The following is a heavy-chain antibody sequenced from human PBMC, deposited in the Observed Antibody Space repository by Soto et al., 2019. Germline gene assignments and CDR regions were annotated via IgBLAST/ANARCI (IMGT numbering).Heavy chain of an antibody. Sequence: PGGSLRLSCAASGFTFSSYGMHWVRQAPGKGLEWVAVIWYDGSNKYYADSVKGRFTISRGNSKNTLYLQMNGLRAEDTAVYYCARERAVAGYYYGMDVWGQGTTVTVSS. D-gene: IGHD6-19*01. CDR3: ARERAVAGYYYGMDV. CDR2: IWYDGSNK. CDR1: GFTFSSYG. J-gene: IGHJ6*02. V-gene: IGHV3-33*01.